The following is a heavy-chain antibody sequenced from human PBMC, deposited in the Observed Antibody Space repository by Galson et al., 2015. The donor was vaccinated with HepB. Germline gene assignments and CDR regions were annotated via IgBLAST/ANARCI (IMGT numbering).Heavy chain of an antibody. CDR1: GYTFTSYG. V-gene: IGHV1-18*04. CDR2: ISAYNGNT. Sequence: SVKASCKASGYTFTSYGISWVRQAPGQGLEWMGWISAYNGNTNYAQKLQGRVTMTTDTSTSTAYMELRSLRSDDTAVYYCARDKYSSRNHDAFDIWGQGTMVTVSS. D-gene: IGHD6-13*01. J-gene: IGHJ3*02. CDR3: ARDKYSSRNHDAFDI.